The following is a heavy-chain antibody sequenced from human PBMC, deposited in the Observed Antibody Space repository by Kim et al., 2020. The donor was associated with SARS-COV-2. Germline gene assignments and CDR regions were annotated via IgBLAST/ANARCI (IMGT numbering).Heavy chain of an antibody. V-gene: IGHV1-69*04. CDR2: IIPILGIA. J-gene: IGHJ4*02. Sequence: ASVKVSCKASGGTFSSYAISWVRQAPGQGLEWMGRIIPILGIANYAQKFQGRVTITADKSTSTAYMELSSLRSEDTAVYYCARGRPVVAASADYWGQGTLVTVSS. D-gene: IGHD2-15*01. CDR3: ARGRPVVAASADY. CDR1: GGTFSSYA.